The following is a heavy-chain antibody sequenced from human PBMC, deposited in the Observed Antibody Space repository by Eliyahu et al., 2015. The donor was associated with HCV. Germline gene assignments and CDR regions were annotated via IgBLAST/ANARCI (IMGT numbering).Heavy chain of an antibody. D-gene: IGHD3-16*01. Sequence: EVQLVESGGGLVKPGGSLXLSCAASGFTFSNAXMSWXRQAPGKGLEWVGRIKSKTDGGTTDYAAPVKGRFTISRDDSKNTLYLQMNSLKTEDTAVYYCTTDLDRIMITFGGVIIWGQGTLVTVSS. J-gene: IGHJ4*02. CDR2: IKSKTDGGTT. CDR3: TTDLDRIMITFGGVII. CDR1: GFTFSNAX. V-gene: IGHV3-15*01.